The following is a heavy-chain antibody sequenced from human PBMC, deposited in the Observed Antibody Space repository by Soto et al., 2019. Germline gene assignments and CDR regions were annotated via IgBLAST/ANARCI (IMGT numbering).Heavy chain of an antibody. CDR1: GGSISSGDYF. J-gene: IGHJ4*02. CDR3: ARGPTYKTYQDNRSAHQFDY. CDR2: IYYSGST. Sequence: SETLSLTCTVSGGSISSGDYFWSWIRQPPGKGLEWTGYIYYSGSTYYDPSLKSRVTISVDTSKNQFSLKLSSVTAADTALYYCARGPTYKTYQDNRSAHQFDYWGQGTLVTVSS. D-gene: IGHD2-15*01. V-gene: IGHV4-30-4*01.